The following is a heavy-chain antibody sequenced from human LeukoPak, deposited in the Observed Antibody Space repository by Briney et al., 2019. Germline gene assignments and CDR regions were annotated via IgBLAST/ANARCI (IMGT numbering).Heavy chain of an antibody. V-gene: IGHV1-46*01. Sequence: ASVKVSCKASGYTFTGYYMHWVRQAPGQGLEWMGIINPSGGSTSYAQKFQGRVTMTRDTSTSTVYMELSSLRSEDTAVYYCARERIPSGLELRPFDPWGQGTLVTVSS. J-gene: IGHJ5*02. D-gene: IGHD1-7*01. CDR3: ARERIPSGLELRPFDP. CDR1: GYTFTGYY. CDR2: INPSGGST.